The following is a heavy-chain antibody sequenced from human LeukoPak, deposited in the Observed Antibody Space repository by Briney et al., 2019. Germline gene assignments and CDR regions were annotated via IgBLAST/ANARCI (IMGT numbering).Heavy chain of an antibody. CDR2: ISGSGGST. CDR3: AKDEVGAPDYYYYGMDV. Sequence: PGGSLRLSCAASGFTFSSYAMSWVRQAPGKGLEWVSAISGSGGSTYYADSMKGRFTISRDNSKNTLYLQMNSLRAEDTAVYYCAKDEVGAPDYYYYGMDVWGQGTTVTVSS. CDR1: GFTFSSYA. V-gene: IGHV3-23*01. D-gene: IGHD3-16*01. J-gene: IGHJ6*02.